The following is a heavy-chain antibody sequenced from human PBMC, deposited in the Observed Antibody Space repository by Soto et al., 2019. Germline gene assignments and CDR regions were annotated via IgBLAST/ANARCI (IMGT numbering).Heavy chain of an antibody. Sequence: QLQLQESGPGLVKPSETLSLTCTVSGGSISSSSYYWGWIRQPPGKGLEWIGSIYYSGSTYYNPSLKSRVTISVDTSKNQFSLKLSSVTAADTAVYYCARHGEVWFGELLPYYFDYWGQGTLVTVSS. V-gene: IGHV4-39*01. J-gene: IGHJ4*02. CDR3: ARHGEVWFGELLPYYFDY. CDR1: GGSISSSSYY. D-gene: IGHD3-10*01. CDR2: IYYSGST.